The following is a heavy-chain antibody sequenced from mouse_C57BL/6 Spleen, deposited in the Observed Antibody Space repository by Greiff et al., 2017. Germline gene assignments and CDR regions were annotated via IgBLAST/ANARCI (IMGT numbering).Heavy chain of an antibody. V-gene: IGHV1-4*01. Sequence: VQGVESGAELARPGASVKMSCKASGYTFTSYTMHWVKQRPGQGLEWIGYINPSSGYTKYNQKFKDKATLTADKSSSTAYMQLSSLTSEDSAVYYCAKGDWFAYWGQGTLVTVSA. J-gene: IGHJ3*01. CDR3: AKGDWFAY. CDR1: GYTFTSYT. CDR2: INPSSGYT.